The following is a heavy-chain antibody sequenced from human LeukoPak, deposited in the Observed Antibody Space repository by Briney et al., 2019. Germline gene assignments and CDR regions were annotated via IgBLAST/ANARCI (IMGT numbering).Heavy chain of an antibody. V-gene: IGHV4-4*02. CDR3: ARDYGGLYGDYFDY. J-gene: IGHJ4*02. CDR1: GGSISSSNW. CDR2: IYHSGST. D-gene: IGHD4-17*01. Sequence: SETLSLTCAVSGGSISSSNWWSWVRQPPGKGLEWIGEIYHSGSTNYNPSLKSRVTTSVDKSKNQFSLKLSSVTAADTAVYYCARDYGGLYGDYFDYWGQGTPVTVSS.